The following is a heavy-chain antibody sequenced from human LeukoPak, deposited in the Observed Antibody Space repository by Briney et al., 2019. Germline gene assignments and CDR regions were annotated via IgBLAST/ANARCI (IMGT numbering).Heavy chain of an antibody. V-gene: IGHV3-15*01. J-gene: IGHJ6*03. CDR1: GFTFSNAW. CDR2: IKSKTDGGTT. Sequence: GGSLRLSCAASGFTFSNAWMSWVRQAPGKGLEWVGRIKSKTDGGTTDYAAPVKGRFTISRDDSKNTLYLQMNSLKTEDTAVYYCTTAVRYGDYVPKYYYYYMDVWGKGTTVTISS. D-gene: IGHD4-17*01. CDR3: TTAVRYGDYVPKYYYYYMDV.